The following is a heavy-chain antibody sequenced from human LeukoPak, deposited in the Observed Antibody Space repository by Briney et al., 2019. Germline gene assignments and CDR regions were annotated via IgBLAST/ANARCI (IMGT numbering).Heavy chain of an antibody. CDR2: INTNAGNP. CDR3: ASAVGIAVAGTFDP. V-gene: IGHV7-4-1*02. Sequence: ASVKVSCKASGYTFTSYAMNWVRQAPGQGLEWMGWINTNAGNPTYAQGFTGRFVFSLDTSDSTAYLQISSLRAEDTAVYYCASAVGIAVAGTFDPWGQGTLVTVSS. J-gene: IGHJ5*02. D-gene: IGHD6-19*01. CDR1: GYTFTSYA.